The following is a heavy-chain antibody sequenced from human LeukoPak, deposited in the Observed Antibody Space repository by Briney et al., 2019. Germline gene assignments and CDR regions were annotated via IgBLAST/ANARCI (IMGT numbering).Heavy chain of an antibody. V-gene: IGHV4-30-4*01. CDR1: GGSISSGDYY. D-gene: IGHD3-22*01. J-gene: IGHJ3*02. CDR3: AREGRWFYDSSGPEAGDAFDI. CDR2: IYYSGST. Sequence: SETLSLTCTVSGGSISSGDYYWSWIRQPPGKGLEWIGYIYYSGSTYYNPSLKSRVTISVDTSKNQFSLKLSSVTAADTAVYYCAREGRWFYDSSGPEAGDAFDIWGQGTMVTVSS.